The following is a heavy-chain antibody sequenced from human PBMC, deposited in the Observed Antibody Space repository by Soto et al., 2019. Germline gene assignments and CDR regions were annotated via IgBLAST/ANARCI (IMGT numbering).Heavy chain of an antibody. CDR1: GCTFSSYR. D-gene: IGHD3-16*02. CDR3: ARDTVIAMYNWFDP. V-gene: IGHV3-21*01. Sequence: PGGALRLSCAASGCTFSSYRMNWVRQAPGKGLEWVSSISSSSSYIYYADSVKGRFTISRDNAKNSLYLQMNSLRAEDTAVYYCARDTVIAMYNWFDPWGQGT. J-gene: IGHJ5*02. CDR2: ISSSSSYI.